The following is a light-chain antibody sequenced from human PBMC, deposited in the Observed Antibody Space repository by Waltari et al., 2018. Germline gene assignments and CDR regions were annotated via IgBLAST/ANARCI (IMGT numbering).Light chain of an antibody. V-gene: IGKV3-20*01. Sequence: EIVLTQSPGTLSLSPGESATLSCRVSQSVSSTKLAWYQQRPGQAPRLLIYDTSSRATGIPGRFSGSGSGTDFTLTIRRLEPEDFALFYCQQYDTSPLTFGGGTKVEIK. CDR3: QQYDTSPLT. J-gene: IGKJ4*01. CDR1: QSVSSTK. CDR2: DTS.